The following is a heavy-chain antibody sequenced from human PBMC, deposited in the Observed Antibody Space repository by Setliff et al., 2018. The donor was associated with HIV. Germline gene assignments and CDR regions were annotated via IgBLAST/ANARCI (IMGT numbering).Heavy chain of an antibody. J-gene: IGHJ3*02. CDR3: AKTCSGSGCYAYDI. Sequence: PGGSLRLSCAASGFTFSNYAMSWVRRAPGKGLEWVSASSGSGDKTYYADSVRGRFTITRDNSKNTLYRQMNSLRAEDTAVYYCAKTCSGSGCYAYDIWGQGTMVTVSS. D-gene: IGHD2-15*01. V-gene: IGHV3-23*01. CDR2: SSGSGDKT. CDR1: GFTFSNYA.